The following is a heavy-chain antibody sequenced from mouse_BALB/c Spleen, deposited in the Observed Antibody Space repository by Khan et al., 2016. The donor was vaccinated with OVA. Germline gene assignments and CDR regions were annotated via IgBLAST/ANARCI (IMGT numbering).Heavy chain of an antibody. CDR1: DFSLTNYG. J-gene: IGHJ3*01. CDR3: ARRGYGSSYGFAY. D-gene: IGHD1-1*01. CDR2: IWSGGST. V-gene: IGHV2-4*02. Sequence: VELVESGPGLVQPSQSLSITCTVSDFSLTNYGVHWVRQSPGQGLEWLGVIWSGGSTDYNVAFISRLSITKDNSKSQVFFKMNSLQVDDTAIYYCARRGYGSSYGFAYWGQGTLVTVSA.